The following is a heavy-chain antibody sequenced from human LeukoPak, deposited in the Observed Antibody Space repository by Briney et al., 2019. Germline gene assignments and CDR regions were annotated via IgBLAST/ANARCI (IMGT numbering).Heavy chain of an antibody. Sequence: SVKVSFKASGGTFSSHAISWVRQAPGQGLEWVGGLIPVFGTTNYAEKFQGRVTITTDKSTRTSYMELRSLKSDDTAVYYCARGKSGYDYGLDHWGQGILVIVSS. J-gene: IGHJ4*02. V-gene: IGHV1-69*05. CDR2: LIPVFGTT. CDR3: ARGKSGYDYGLDH. D-gene: IGHD5-12*01. CDR1: GGTFSSHA.